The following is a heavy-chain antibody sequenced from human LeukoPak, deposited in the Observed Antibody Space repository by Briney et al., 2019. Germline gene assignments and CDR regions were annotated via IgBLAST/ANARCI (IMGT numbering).Heavy chain of an antibody. CDR2: ISGSGGST. V-gene: IGHV3-23*01. D-gene: IGHD6-13*01. Sequence: GGSLRLSCAASGFTFSSYGMSWVRQAPGKGLEWVSAISGSGGSTYYADSVKGRFTISRDNSKNTLYLQMNSLRAEDTAVYYCAKDRGSSWHNDAFDIWGQGTMVTVSS. CDR1: GFTFSSYG. J-gene: IGHJ3*02. CDR3: AKDRGSSWHNDAFDI.